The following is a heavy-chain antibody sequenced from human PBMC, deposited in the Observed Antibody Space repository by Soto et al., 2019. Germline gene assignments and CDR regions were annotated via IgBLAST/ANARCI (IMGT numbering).Heavy chain of an antibody. CDR1: GFTFGDSA. CDR3: GRVGHCIGVSCYVSDY. V-gene: IGHV3-49*03. J-gene: IGHJ4*02. D-gene: IGHD2-15*01. Sequence: GGSLRLSCTASGFTFGDSAMGWFRQAPGKGLEWVSSIRTKPYGGTTTEYAASVKGRFTISRDDSKRIAYLQMNSLKTEDTAVYYCGRVGHCIGVSCYVSDYWGQGILVTVSS. CDR2: IRTKPYGGTTT.